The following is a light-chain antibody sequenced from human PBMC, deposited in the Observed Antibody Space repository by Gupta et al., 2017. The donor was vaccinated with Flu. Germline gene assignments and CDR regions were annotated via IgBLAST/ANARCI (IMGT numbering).Light chain of an antibody. Sequence: DIQMTQSPSSLSASVGARVTITCRASQGISNYLAWFQQKPGKAPKPLIYGASILQSGVPSKCSGSGSGSGTDFTLTISGLQPEDFATYYCQQDDSYPLTFGGGTKVEIK. J-gene: IGKJ4*01. CDR2: GAS. CDR3: QQDDSYPLT. V-gene: IGKV1-16*02. CDR1: QGISNY.